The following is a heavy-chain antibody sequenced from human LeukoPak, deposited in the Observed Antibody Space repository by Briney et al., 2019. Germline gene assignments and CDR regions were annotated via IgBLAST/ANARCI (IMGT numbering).Heavy chain of an antibody. V-gene: IGHV4-30-4*08. D-gene: IGHD3-3*01. Sequence: SQTLSLTCTVSGGSISSGDYYWSWIRQPPGKGLEWIGYIYYSGSTYYNPSLKSRVTISVDTSKNQFSLKLSSVTAADTAVYYCARGGTPTTDLRFLPPTDYYYYYMDVWGKGTTVTVPS. CDR2: IYYSGST. CDR3: ARGGTPTTDLRFLPPTDYYYYYMDV. J-gene: IGHJ6*03. CDR1: GGSISSGDYY.